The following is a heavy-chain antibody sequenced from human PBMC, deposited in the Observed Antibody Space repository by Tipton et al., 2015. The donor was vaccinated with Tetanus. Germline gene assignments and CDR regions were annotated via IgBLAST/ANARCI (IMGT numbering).Heavy chain of an antibody. V-gene: IGHV4-34*01. D-gene: IGHD2-21*02. CDR3: VRWDYDILGGDYKSEQ. CDR1: GGSFSGYY. CDR2: INHGGVT. Sequence: TLSLTCAVKGGSFSGYYWSWIRQSPGKGLEWIGEINHGGVTNYNPSLKSRVTISRDTTKNEMSLSLNSMTAADTAVYFCVRWDYDILGGDYKSEQWCQGTPVTVSS. J-gene: IGHJ4*02.